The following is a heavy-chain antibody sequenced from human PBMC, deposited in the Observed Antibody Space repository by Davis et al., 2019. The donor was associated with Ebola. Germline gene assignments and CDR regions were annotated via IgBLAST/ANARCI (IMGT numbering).Heavy chain of an antibody. J-gene: IGHJ6*02. CDR3: TRHGGEGYYYYYGMDV. CDR2: IRSKANSYAT. V-gene: IGHV3-73*01. CDR1: GTTSTTNG. D-gene: IGHD3-16*01. Sequence: GESLKISCVVSGTTSTTNGMHWVRQASGKGLEWVGRIRSKANSYATAYAASVKGRFTISRDDSKNTAYLQMNSLKTEDTAVYYCTRHGGEGYYYYYGMDVWGQGTTVTVSS.